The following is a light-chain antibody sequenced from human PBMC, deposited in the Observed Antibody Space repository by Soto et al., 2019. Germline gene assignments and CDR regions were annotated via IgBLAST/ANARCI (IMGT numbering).Light chain of an antibody. CDR2: AAS. J-gene: IGKJ1*01. CDR1: QSVSSAY. V-gene: IGKV3-20*01. Sequence: EIVLTQSPGTLSLSPGERATLSCRASQSVSSAYLAWHQHKPGQPPTLLIYAASSRVTGIPDRFSGSGSGTDFTLTLSRLEPEDFAVYYCQQYGSSSTWTFGQGTKVEIK. CDR3: QQYGSSSTWT.